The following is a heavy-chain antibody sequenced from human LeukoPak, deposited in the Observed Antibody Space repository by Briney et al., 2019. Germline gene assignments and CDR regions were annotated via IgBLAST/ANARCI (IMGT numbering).Heavy chain of an antibody. V-gene: IGHV4-34*01. CDR2: IYYRGST. D-gene: IGHD2/OR15-2a*01. CDR3: ARHGEGSQAFHYYGMDV. J-gene: IGHJ6*02. CDR1: GGSFSGYY. Sequence: KPSETLSLTCAVYGGSFSGYYWSWIRQPPGKGLEWIGSIYYRGSTYYNPSLKSRVTVSVDTSKNQFSLKLNSVTAADTAVYYCARHGEGSQAFHYYGMDVWGQGTTVTVSS.